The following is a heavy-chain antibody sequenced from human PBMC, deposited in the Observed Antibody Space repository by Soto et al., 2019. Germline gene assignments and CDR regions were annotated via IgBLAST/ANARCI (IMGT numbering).Heavy chain of an antibody. CDR3: AREKSAFGGVIAQNWFDP. Sequence: ASVKVSCKVSGYTLTELSMHCVRQAPGKGLEWMGGFDPEDGETIYAQKLQGRVTMTTDTSTSTAYMELRSLRSDDTAVYYCAREKSAFGGVIAQNWFDPWGQGTLVTVSS. CDR2: FDPEDGET. J-gene: IGHJ5*02. D-gene: IGHD3-16*02. CDR1: GYTLTELS. V-gene: IGHV1-24*01.